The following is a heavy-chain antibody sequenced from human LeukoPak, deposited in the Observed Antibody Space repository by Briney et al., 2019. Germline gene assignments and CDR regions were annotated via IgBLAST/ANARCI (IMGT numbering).Heavy chain of an antibody. CDR3: ARDKDDYVWGTYRW. Sequence: PSETLSLTCAVFGYSISSGYYWGWVRQAPGKGLEWIGSIYHTGSTDYNPSLKSRLTISVAMSKNQFSLNLRSVTAADTAVYYCARDKDDYVWGTYRWWGQGMLVTVSS. D-gene: IGHD3-16*02. J-gene: IGHJ4*02. CDR2: IYHTGST. CDR1: GYSISSGYY. V-gene: IGHV4-38-2*01.